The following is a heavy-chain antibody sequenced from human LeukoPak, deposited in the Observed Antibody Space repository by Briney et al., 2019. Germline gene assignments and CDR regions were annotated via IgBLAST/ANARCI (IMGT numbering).Heavy chain of an antibody. Sequence: GASVKVSCKASGYTFTDYYMHWVRQAPGQGLEWMGWINPHSGGTNYAQKFRGRVTMTRDTSISTAYVELSRLRSDDTAVYYCASLPGGILTGYNYPAFDHWGQGTLVTVSS. V-gene: IGHV1-2*02. CDR3: ASLPGGILTGYNYPAFDH. CDR1: GYTFTDYY. CDR2: INPHSGGT. J-gene: IGHJ4*02. D-gene: IGHD3-9*01.